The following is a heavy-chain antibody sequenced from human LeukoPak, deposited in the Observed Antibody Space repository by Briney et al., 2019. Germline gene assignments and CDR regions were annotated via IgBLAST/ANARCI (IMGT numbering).Heavy chain of an antibody. J-gene: IGHJ4*02. V-gene: IGHV4-31*03. CDR3: ARAGYDSSGYSTYYFDY. D-gene: IGHD3-22*01. Sequence: SETLSLTCTVSGGSINSGGYYWSWIRQHPGKGLEWIGYIYYSGNAYYNPSLKSRVTISVDTSKNQFSLKLSSVTAADTAVYYCARAGYDSSGYSTYYFDYWGQGTLVTVSS. CDR1: GGSINSGGYY. CDR2: IYYSGNA.